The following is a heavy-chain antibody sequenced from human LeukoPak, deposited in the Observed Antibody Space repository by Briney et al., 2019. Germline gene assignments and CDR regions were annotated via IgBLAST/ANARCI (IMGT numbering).Heavy chain of an antibody. D-gene: IGHD3-10*01. CDR1: GGSISRSSYY. CDR3: ARDVWFGAGRTFDY. V-gene: IGHV4-39*02. Sequence: SETLSLTCTVSGGSISRSSYYWGWIRQPPGKGLEYIGNIYYSGSTDYNPSLKSRVTISVDMSKDQFSLKLSSVTAADTAVYYCARDVWFGAGRTFDYWGQGTLVTVSS. CDR2: IYYSGST. J-gene: IGHJ4*02.